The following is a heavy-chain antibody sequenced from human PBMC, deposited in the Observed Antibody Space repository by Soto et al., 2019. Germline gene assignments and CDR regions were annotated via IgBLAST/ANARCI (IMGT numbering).Heavy chain of an antibody. CDR1: NFSISSGYY. Sequence: PSETLSLTCVVSNFSISSGYYWGWIRQSPGKGLEWIASIYRSGTTSYNPSLKSRVTISVDPSKNQFSLMLTAVTAADTAVYYCARTHSGSYYSVLNYWGRGSLVTVS. V-gene: IGHV4-38-2*01. J-gene: IGHJ4*02. CDR2: IYRSGTT. D-gene: IGHD1-26*01. CDR3: ARTHSGSYYSVLNY.